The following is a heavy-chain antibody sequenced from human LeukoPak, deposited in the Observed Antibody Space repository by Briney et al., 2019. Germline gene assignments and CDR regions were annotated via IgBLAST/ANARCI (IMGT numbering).Heavy chain of an antibody. J-gene: IGHJ3*02. CDR1: GVTFSSYS. CDR2: ISGGSKTI. Sequence: GGTLRLSCAASGVTFSSYSMNWVRQAPGKGVGWGAYISGGSKTIYYADSVEGRITISRDNARNSLYLQINSLRAEDTAVYYCARADAYLMAFDIWGQGTMVTVSS. V-gene: IGHV3-48*04. CDR3: ARADAYLMAFDI.